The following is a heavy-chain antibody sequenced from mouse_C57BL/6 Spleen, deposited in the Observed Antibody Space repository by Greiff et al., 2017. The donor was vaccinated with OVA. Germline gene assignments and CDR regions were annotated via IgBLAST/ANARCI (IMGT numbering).Heavy chain of an antibody. D-gene: IGHD1-1*01. CDR2: ISDGGSYT. Sequence: EVQLVESGGGLVKPGGSLKLSCAASGFTFSSYAMSWVRQTPEKRLEWVATISDGGSYTYYPDNVKGRFTISRDNAKNNLYLQMSHLKSEDTAMYYCARAYYYGSSSFDYWGQGTTLTVSS. J-gene: IGHJ2*01. CDR3: ARAYYYGSSSFDY. V-gene: IGHV5-4*01. CDR1: GFTFSSYA.